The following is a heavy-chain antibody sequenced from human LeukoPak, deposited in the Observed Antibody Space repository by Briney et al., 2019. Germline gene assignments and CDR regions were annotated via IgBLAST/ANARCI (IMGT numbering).Heavy chain of an antibody. D-gene: IGHD2-2*01. CDR3: ARSYCGSTGCSHYYYYYYMDV. CDR2: IYYSGRT. CDR1: GGSISSSNYS. Sequence: SETLSLTCTASGGSISSSNYSWGWIRQPPGKGLEWIGSIYYSGRTSYNPSLNSRVTISVDTSKNQFSLQLSSVTAADTAVYYCARSYCGSTGCSHYYYYYYMDVWGKGTTVTVSS. V-gene: IGHV4-39*01. J-gene: IGHJ6*03.